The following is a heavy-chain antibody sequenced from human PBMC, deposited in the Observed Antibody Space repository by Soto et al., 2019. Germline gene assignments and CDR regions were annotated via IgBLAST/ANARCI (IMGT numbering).Heavy chain of an antibody. CDR3: ASQVGYCSSTSFY. CDR2: IYYSGST. D-gene: IGHD2-2*01. J-gene: IGHJ4*02. CDR1: GGSISSSSYY. Sequence: SETLSLTCTVSGGSISSSSYYWGWIRQPPGKGLEWIGSIYYSGSTYYNPSLKSRVTISVDTSKNQFSLKLSSVTAADTAVYYCASQVGYCSSTSFYWGQGTLVTVSS. V-gene: IGHV4-39*01.